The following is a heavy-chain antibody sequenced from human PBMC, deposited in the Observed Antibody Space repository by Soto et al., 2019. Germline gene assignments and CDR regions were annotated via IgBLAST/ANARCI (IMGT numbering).Heavy chain of an antibody. Sequence: SETLSLTCTVSGGSISSYYWSWIRQPPGKGLEWIGYIYYSGSTNYNPSLKSRVTISVDTSKNQFSLKLSSVTAADTAVYYCARQIRVAGTFDYWGQGTLVTVSS. CDR3: ARQIRVAGTFDY. CDR1: GGSISSYY. J-gene: IGHJ4*02. D-gene: IGHD6-19*01. CDR2: IYYSGST. V-gene: IGHV4-59*08.